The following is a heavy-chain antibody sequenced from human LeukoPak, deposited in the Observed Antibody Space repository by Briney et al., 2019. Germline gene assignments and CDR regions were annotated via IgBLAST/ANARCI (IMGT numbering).Heavy chain of an antibody. J-gene: IGHJ4*02. Sequence: PGGSLRLSCTASGFTFGDYAMSWFRKAPGKGLEWVGFTISKPYGGTTEYAASVKGRFTISRDDSKTNAYLQMNSLKTEDTAVYYCTRRYDVLTGLSYFDYWGQGALVTVSS. CDR1: GFTFGDYA. D-gene: IGHD3-9*01. V-gene: IGHV3-49*03. CDR2: TISKPYGGTT. CDR3: TRRYDVLTGLSYFDY.